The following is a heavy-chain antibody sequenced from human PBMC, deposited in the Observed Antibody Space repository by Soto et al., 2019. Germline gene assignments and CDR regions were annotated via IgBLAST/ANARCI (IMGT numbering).Heavy chain of an antibody. CDR2: IYHSGST. CDR3: ARARGAGFFDY. Sequence: QLQLQESGSGLVKPSQTLSLTCAVSGGSISSGGYSWSWIRQPPGKGLECIGYIYHSGSTYYNPSLNSRVTISVGRSKNQFSLKLSSVTAADTAVYYCARARGAGFFDYWGQGTLVTVSS. CDR1: GGSISSGGYS. V-gene: IGHV4-30-2*01. D-gene: IGHD3-16*01. J-gene: IGHJ4*02.